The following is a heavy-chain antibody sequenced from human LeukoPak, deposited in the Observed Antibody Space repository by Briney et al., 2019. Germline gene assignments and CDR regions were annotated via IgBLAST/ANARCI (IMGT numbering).Heavy chain of an antibody. V-gene: IGHV3-23*01. Sequence: GGSLRLSCAASGFTFSSYAINWVRQAPGQGLEWVSAISGSCGSTYYADTVKGRFTISRDNSMNTLYLQMSSLRAEDTAVYYCAKEGDYDFWSGSCFDYWGQGTLVTVSS. D-gene: IGHD3-3*01. J-gene: IGHJ4*02. CDR1: GFTFSSYA. CDR3: AKEGDYDFWSGSCFDY. CDR2: ISGSCGST.